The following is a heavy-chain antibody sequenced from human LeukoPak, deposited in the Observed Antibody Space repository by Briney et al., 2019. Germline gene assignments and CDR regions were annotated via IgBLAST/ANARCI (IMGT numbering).Heavy chain of an antibody. CDR3: ARDEGSAYPFDY. CDR2: IYYSGST. V-gene: IGHV4-39*07. CDR1: GGSISSSSYY. D-gene: IGHD3-22*01. Sequence: SETLSLTCTVSGGSISSSSYYWGWIRQPPGKGLEWIGSIYYSGSTYYNPSLKSRVTISVDTSKNQFSLNLNSVTAADTAVYFCARDEGSAYPFDYWGQGTRVTVSS. J-gene: IGHJ4*02.